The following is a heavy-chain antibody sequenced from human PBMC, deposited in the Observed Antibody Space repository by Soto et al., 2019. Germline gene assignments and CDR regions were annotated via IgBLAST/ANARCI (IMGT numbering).Heavy chain of an antibody. D-gene: IGHD4-17*01. CDR3: ASATTATEY. CDR1: GFTLSSHG. V-gene: IGHV3-48*02. J-gene: IGHJ4*02. Sequence: PGGSLRLSCVASGFTLSSHGLNWIRQSPGKGLEWLSSISASGTSTYYADSVKGRFTISRDNAKNSLYLQMNSLRDEDTALYYCASATTATEYWGQGTQVTVSS. CDR2: ISASGTST.